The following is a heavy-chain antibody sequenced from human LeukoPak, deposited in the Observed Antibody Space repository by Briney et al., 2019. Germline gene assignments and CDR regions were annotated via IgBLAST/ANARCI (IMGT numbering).Heavy chain of an antibody. CDR1: GYIFTNNY. J-gene: IGHJ4*02. Sequence: ASVKVSCKASGYIFTNNYIHWVRQAPGQGLEWLGWINPSTGGTKYAQQFQGWVTLTRDTSTSTAYLDLGRLKSNDTAVYYCARGYSSMFIDNWGQGTLVSVSS. CDR2: INPSTGGT. V-gene: IGHV1-2*04. CDR3: ARGYSSMFIDN. D-gene: IGHD2-2*01.